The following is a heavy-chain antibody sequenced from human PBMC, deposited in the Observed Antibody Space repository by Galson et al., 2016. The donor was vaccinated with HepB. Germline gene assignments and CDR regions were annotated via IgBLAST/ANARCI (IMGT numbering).Heavy chain of an antibody. CDR1: GFSFSTYG. J-gene: IGHJ5*02. CDR2: ISGNDGST. Sequence: SLRLSCAASGFSFSTYGMSWVRQAPGKGLEWVSTISGNDGSTYYADSVKGRFTISRDNSKNTLYLQMNSLRAEDRAMYYCVTDPPIDPWGQGTLVTVTS. CDR3: VTDPPIDP. V-gene: IGHV3-23*01.